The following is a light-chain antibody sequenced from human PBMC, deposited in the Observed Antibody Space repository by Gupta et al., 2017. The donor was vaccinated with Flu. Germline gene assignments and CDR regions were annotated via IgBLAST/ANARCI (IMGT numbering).Light chain of an antibody. CDR3: QKDNSAPQA. V-gene: IGKV1-27*01. CDR1: QDISSY. J-gene: IGKJ4*01. CDR2: AAS. Sequence: PSSLSASVGDRVTITCRASQDISSYLAWYQQKAGKAPKLLIYAASSLQSGVPSRFSGSGSGAVFTLTISSLQPEDVGTYYCQKDNSAPQAFGGGTTVEIK.